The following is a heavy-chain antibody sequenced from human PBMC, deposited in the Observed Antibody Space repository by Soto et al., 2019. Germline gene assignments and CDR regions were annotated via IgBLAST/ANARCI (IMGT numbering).Heavy chain of an antibody. CDR3: ARDRGGGYESEYYFDS. J-gene: IGHJ4*02. CDR1: GFTFSSYG. CDR2: IKQDGSEK. D-gene: IGHD5-12*01. Sequence: EVQLVESGGGLVQPGGSLRLSCAASGFTFSSYGMSWVRQAPGKGLEWVANIKQDGSEKYYVDSVKGRFTISRDNAKNSLYLQMNSLRAEDTAVYYCARDRGGGYESEYYFDSWGQGTLVTVSS. V-gene: IGHV3-7*01.